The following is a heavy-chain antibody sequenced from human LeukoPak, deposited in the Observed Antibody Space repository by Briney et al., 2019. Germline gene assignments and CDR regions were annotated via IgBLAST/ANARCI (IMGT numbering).Heavy chain of an antibody. V-gene: IGHV4-59*01. D-gene: IGHD3-3*01. CDR1: GGSISSYY. CDR3: ARSFSADFWSGYSLDY. Sequence: SETLSLTCTVSGGSISSYYFTWIRQPPGKGLEYIGYIYYTGSTNYNPSLKSRASISVDTSKNQFSLKLSSVTAADTAVYYCARSFSADFWSGYSLDYWGQGTLVTVSS. CDR2: IYYTGST. J-gene: IGHJ4*02.